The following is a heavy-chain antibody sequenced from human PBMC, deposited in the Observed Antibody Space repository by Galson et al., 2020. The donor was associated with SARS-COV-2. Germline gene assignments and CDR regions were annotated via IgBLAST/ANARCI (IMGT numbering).Heavy chain of an antibody. V-gene: IGHV4-34*01. CDR2: INPSGST. D-gene: IGHD3-22*01. J-gene: IGHJ4*02. CDR1: GGSFSGYY. Sequence: SQTLSLTCAVYGGSFSGYYWSWIRQPPGKGLEWIGEINPSGSTNYNPSLKSRVTMSVDTSKNQFSLKLSSVTAAATAVYYCARGRTEITMIVVVVTSSSLTLAYWRQVTPVTVSS. CDR3: ARGRTEITMIVVVVTSSSLTLAY.